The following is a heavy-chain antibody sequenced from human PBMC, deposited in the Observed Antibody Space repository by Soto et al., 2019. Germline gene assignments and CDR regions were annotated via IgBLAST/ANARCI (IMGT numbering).Heavy chain of an antibody. Sequence: PSETLSLTCAVSSGSISSSNWCWVRQPPGKGLEWIGEIYHSGSTNYNPSLKGRFTISVDKSMSQFSLNLSSVTAADTAVYYCAKSSGYCSGISCYAPVQYYYYMDVWGNGTTVTVSS. J-gene: IGHJ6*03. D-gene: IGHD2-2*01. V-gene: IGHV4-4*02. CDR3: AKSSGYCSGISCYAPVQYYYYMDV. CDR1: SGSISSSNW. CDR2: IYHSGST.